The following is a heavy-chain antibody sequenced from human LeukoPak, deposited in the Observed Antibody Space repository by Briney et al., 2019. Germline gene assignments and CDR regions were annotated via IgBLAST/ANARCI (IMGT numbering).Heavy chain of an antibody. CDR2: ISGSGGST. CDR1: GFTFSSYA. CDR3: AKAPGPYSGSYWGYFDY. Sequence: GGSLRLSCAASGFTFSSYAMSWVRQAPGKGLEWVSAISGSGGSTHYADSVKGRFTISRDNSKNTLYLQMNSLRAEDTAVYYCAKAPGPYSGSYWGYFDYWGQGTLVTVSS. V-gene: IGHV3-23*01. D-gene: IGHD1-26*01. J-gene: IGHJ4*02.